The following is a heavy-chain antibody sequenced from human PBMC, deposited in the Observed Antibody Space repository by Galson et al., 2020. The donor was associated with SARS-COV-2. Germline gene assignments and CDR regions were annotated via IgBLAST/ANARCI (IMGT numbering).Heavy chain of an antibody. D-gene: IGHD3-16*01. CDR3: GSVSDFVWDY. V-gene: IGHV4-4*02. CDR1: GVSTRSNYW. Sequence: SETLSLTCDVTGVSTRSNYWWGWVRQPPGQGLEWIGEIFHSGITNYNPSLKSRVSMSVDTSKNQFSLNVYSVTAADTAVDYCGSVSDFVWDYGGQGTLVTVSS. J-gene: IGHJ4*02. CDR2: IFHSGIT.